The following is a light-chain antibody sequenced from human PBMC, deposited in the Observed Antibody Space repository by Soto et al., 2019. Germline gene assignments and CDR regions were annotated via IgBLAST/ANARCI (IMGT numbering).Light chain of an antibody. V-gene: IGLV1-44*01. CDR2: SND. CDR3: TAWDDSLNGRL. CDR1: TSNIGSNA. J-gene: IGLJ2*01. Sequence: QSVLTQPPSASGPPGQRVTFSCSGSTSNIGSNAVNWYQQLPGTAPKLLSYSNDRRPSGVPDRFSGSKSGTSASLAISGLQSEDEADYYCTAWDDSLNGRLFGGGTKLTVL.